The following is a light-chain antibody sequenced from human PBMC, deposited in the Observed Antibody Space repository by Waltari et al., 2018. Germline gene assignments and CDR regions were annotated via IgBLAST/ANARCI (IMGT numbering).Light chain of an antibody. J-gene: IGKJ1*01. V-gene: IGKV1D-16*01. CDR1: QGISSW. Sequence: DIQMTQSPSSLSASVGDTVTITCRASQGISSWLDWYQQKPGKAPKPLIYKASSLQSGVPSRFSGSGSGTDFTLTISSLQPEDFATYYCLQYNSSPWTFGQGTKVEIK. CDR3: LQYNSSPWT. CDR2: KAS.